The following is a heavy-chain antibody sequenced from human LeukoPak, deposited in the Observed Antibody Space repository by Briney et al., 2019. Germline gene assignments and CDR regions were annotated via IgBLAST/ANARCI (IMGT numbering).Heavy chain of an antibody. Sequence: AGGSLRLSCAASGFTFSSYWMHWVRQAPGKELVWVSRINSDGSSTSYADSVKGRFTISRDNAKNTLYLQMNSLRAEDTAVYYCARDSVGATPFDYWGQGTLVTVSS. D-gene: IGHD1-26*01. J-gene: IGHJ4*02. CDR3: ARDSVGATPFDY. CDR2: INSDGSST. V-gene: IGHV3-74*01. CDR1: GFTFSSYW.